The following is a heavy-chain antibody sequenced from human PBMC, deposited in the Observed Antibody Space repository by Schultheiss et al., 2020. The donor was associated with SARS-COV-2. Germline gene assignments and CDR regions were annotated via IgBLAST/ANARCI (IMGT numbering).Heavy chain of an antibody. D-gene: IGHD2-2*01. CDR3: ARGVADIVVVPAAVDAFDI. V-gene: IGHV1-2*02. Sequence: ASVKVSCKASGYTFTSYAMHWVRQAPGQGLEWMGWINPNSGGTNYAQKFQGRVTMTRDTSISTAYMELSRLRSDDTAVYYCARGVADIVVVPAAVDAFDIWGQGTMVTVSS. CDR2: INPNSGGT. J-gene: IGHJ3*02. CDR1: GYTFTSYA.